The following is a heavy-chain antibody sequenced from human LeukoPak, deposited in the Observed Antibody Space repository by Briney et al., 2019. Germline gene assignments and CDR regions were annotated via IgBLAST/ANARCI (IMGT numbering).Heavy chain of an antibody. CDR3: ARDPIAAAGNPDY. CDR2: INPNSGDT. CDR1: GYTFIGYY. V-gene: IGHV1-2*02. D-gene: IGHD6-13*01. Sequence: ASVKVSCKASGYTFIGYYMHWVRRAPGQGLEWMGWINPNSGDTNYAQKFQGRVTMTRDTSISSAYMELSRLRSDDTAVYYCARDPIAAAGNPDYWGQGTLVTVSS. J-gene: IGHJ4*02.